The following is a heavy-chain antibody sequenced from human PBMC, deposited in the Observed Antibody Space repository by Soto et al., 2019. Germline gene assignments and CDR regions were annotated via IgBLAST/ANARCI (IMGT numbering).Heavy chain of an antibody. Sequence: QLQLQESGSGLVKPSQTLSLTCAVSGGSISSGGYSWSWLRQAPGKGLEWIGNIYPSWSNYYNPALNSRVTRTVKRTEKQFSLKLVIVAGADTAVDSFGGGPPFGRGGRGTLVTFSS. J-gene: IGHJ4*02. CDR3: GGGPPFGR. CDR2: IYPSWSN. D-gene: IGHD3-16*01. V-gene: IGHV4-30-2*01. CDR1: GGSISSGGYS.